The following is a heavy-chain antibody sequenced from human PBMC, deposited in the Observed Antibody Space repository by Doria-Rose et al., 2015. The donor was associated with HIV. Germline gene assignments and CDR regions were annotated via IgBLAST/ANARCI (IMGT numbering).Heavy chain of an antibody. CDR1: GGSISSSNW. V-gene: IGHV4-4*02. J-gene: IGHJ4*02. Sequence: LVEPSGTLSLTCAGSGGSISSSNWWSWVRQPPGKGLEWIGQIYHSGNTNYNPSLKSRVTISADKSKNQFSLKLTSVTAADTAVYYCARDLGVQLWLGYWGQGTLVTVSS. CDR2: IYHSGNT. D-gene: IGHD5-18*01. CDR3: ARDLGVQLWLGY.